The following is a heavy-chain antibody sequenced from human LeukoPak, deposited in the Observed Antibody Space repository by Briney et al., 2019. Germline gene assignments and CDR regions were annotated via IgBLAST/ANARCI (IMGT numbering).Heavy chain of an antibody. J-gene: IGHJ4*02. CDR2: IRSGGAR. Sequence: GGSLRLSCTASGFIFSHAWMNWVRQAPGKGLQWLGRIRSGGAREYAAPAQGRFTISRDDSSNTVYLEMNNLDTDDTAVYFCAVDTPVIDAQIDYWGQGTLVTVSS. CDR1: GFIFSHAW. V-gene: IGHV3-15*01. CDR3: AVDTPVIDAQIDY. D-gene: IGHD3-16*02.